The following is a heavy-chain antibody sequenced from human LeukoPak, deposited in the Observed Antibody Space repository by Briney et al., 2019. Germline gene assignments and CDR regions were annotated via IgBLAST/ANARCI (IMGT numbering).Heavy chain of an antibody. CDR2: IYQSGSS. CDR3: ARAGYYGSGSLDY. CDR1: GGSISSNY. Sequence: SETLSLTCTVSGGSISSNYWRWIRQPPGKGLEWIGDIYQSGSSNYNPSLKSRVTISVDTSKNQFSLKLSSVTAADTAVYYCARAGYYGSGSLDYWGQGTLVTVSS. V-gene: IGHV4-59*01. D-gene: IGHD3-10*01. J-gene: IGHJ4*02.